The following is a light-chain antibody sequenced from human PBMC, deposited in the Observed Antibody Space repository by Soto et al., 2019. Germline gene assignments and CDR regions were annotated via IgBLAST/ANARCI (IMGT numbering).Light chain of an antibody. CDR1: SSNIGAAYD. CDR2: GNN. J-gene: IGLJ3*02. CDR3: QSYDSSLSGWV. Sequence: QSVPTQPPSVSGAPGQKVTISCTRSSSNIGAAYDVHWYQHLPGTAPKLLIYGNNNRPSGVPDRFSGSKSGTSASLAITGLRGEDVADYYCQSYDSSLSGWVFGGGTKLTVL. V-gene: IGLV1-40*01.